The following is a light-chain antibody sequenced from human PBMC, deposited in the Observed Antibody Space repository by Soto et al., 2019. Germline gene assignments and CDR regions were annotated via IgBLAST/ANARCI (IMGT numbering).Light chain of an antibody. V-gene: IGKV1-5*03. Sequence: DIQMTQSPSTLSASVGDRVTISCRASQSISNWLAWYQQKPGKAPKLLIYGASTLETGVPSRFSGGGSGTEFTLTISSLQPDDFATYYCQQYKNFSPWAFGQGTKVEMK. J-gene: IGKJ1*01. CDR1: QSISNW. CDR3: QQYKNFSPWA. CDR2: GAS.